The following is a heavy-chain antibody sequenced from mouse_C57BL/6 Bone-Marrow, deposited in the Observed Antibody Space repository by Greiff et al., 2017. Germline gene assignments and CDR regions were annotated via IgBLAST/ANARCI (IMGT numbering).Heavy chain of an antibody. CDR3: ARDRYYGSSSAWFAY. D-gene: IGHD1-1*01. V-gene: IGHV5-4*01. CDR2: ISDGGSYT. Sequence: EVQVVESGGGLVKPGGSLKLSCAASGFTFSSYAMSWVRQTPEKRLAWVATISDGGSYTYYPDNVKGRFTISRDNAKNNLYLQMSHLKSEDTAMYYCARDRYYGSSSAWFAYWGQGTLVTVSA. J-gene: IGHJ3*01. CDR1: GFTFSSYA.